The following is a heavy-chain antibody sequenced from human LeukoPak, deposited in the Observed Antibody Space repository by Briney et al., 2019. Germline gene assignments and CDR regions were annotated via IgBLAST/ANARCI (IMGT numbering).Heavy chain of an antibody. CDR1: GFTFSSYA. Sequence: PGGSLRLSCAASGFTFSSYAMSWVRQAPGKGLEWVSAISGSGGSTYYADSVKGRFTISRDNSKNTLYLQMNSLRAEDTAVYYCAKVGRLGDRRDSSGYWYYFDYWGQGTLVTVSS. V-gene: IGHV3-23*01. CDR3: AKVGRLGDRRDSSGYWYYFDY. J-gene: IGHJ4*02. D-gene: IGHD3-22*01. CDR2: ISGSGGST.